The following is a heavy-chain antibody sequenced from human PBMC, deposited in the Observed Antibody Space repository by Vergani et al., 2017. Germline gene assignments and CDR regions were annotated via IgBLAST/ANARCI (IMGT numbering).Heavy chain of an antibody. CDR2: VSHSGST. J-gene: IGHJ4*02. CDR3: VGDAINYDVLTGYYIGLDS. CDR1: NSSINSHYY. Sequence: QVQLQESGPGLVQPAETLSLTCVVPNSSINSHYYWGWIRQSPGKRLEWIGSVSHSGSTFSNPSLKSRVTISVDKSKKLISLILNSVTAADTAVYYCVGDAINYDVLTGYYIGLDSWGQGTLVTVSS. V-gene: IGHV4-38-2*01. D-gene: IGHD3-9*01.